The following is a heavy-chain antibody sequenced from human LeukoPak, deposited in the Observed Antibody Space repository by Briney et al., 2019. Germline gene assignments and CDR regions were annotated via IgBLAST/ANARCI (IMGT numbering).Heavy chain of an antibody. CDR1: GFTFSSYG. V-gene: IGHV3-23*01. D-gene: IGHD2-2*01. CDR3: AKDDRESVVPTNYFDY. J-gene: IGHJ4*02. CDR2: ISGNGGST. Sequence: PGGSLRLSCAASGFTFSSYGMHWVRQAPGKGLEWVSAISGNGGSTYYADSVKGRFTISRDNSKNTLYLQMNSLRAEDTAVYYCAKDDRESVVPTNYFDYWGQGTLVTVSS.